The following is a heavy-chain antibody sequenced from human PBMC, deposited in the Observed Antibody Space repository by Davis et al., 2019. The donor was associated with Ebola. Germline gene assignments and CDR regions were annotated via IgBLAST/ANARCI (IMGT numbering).Heavy chain of an antibody. CDR2: IYYSGST. D-gene: IGHD6-19*01. Sequence: SETLSLTCTVSGGSISSGGYYWSWIRQPPGKGLEWIGSIYYSGSTYYNPSLKSRVTISVDTSKNQFSLKLSSVTAADTAVYYCARDSSGWYYFDYWGQGTLVTVSS. CDR1: GGSISSGGYY. V-gene: IGHV4-39*02. J-gene: IGHJ4*02. CDR3: ARDSSGWYYFDY.